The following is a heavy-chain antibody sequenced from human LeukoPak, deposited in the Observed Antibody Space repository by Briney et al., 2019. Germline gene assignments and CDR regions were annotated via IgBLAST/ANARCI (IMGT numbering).Heavy chain of an antibody. D-gene: IGHD3-3*01. CDR1: GGSFSGYY. CDR2: IYHSGST. J-gene: IGHJ5*02. Sequence: SSETLSLTCAVYGGSFSGYYWSWIRQPPGKGLEWIGYIYHSGSTYYNPSLKSRVTISVDRSKNQFSLKLSSVTAADTAVYYCARDESYDFGLGWFDPWGQGTLVTVSS. V-gene: IGHV4-34*01. CDR3: ARDESYDFGLGWFDP.